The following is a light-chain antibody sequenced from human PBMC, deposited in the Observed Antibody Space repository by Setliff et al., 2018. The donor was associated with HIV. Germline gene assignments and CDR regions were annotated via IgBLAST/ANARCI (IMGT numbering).Light chain of an antibody. CDR3: CSYAGSSTFPYV. J-gene: IGLJ1*01. CDR1: SSDVGSYNL. V-gene: IGLV2-23*02. CDR2: EVT. Sequence: LTQPASVSGSPGQSITISCTGTSSDVGSYNLVSWYQQHPVKAPKVMSYEVTKRPSGVSNRFSGSKSGNAASLTISGLQAEDEADYYCCSYAGSSTFPYVFGTGTKVTVL.